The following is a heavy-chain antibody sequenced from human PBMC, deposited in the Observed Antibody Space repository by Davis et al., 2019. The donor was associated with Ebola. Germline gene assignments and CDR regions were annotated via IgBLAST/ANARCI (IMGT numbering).Heavy chain of an antibody. V-gene: IGHV1-69*13. CDR3: ARGVSRSITNERGNKKGYYYGMDV. Sequence: SVKVSCKASGGTFSSYAISWVRQAPGQGLEWMGGIIPIFGTANYAQKVQGRVTITADESTSTAYMELSSLRSEDTAAYYCARGVSRSITNERGNKKGYYYGMDVWGQGTTVTVSS. CDR1: GGTFSSYA. J-gene: IGHJ6*02. D-gene: IGHD3-10*01. CDR2: IIPIFGTA.